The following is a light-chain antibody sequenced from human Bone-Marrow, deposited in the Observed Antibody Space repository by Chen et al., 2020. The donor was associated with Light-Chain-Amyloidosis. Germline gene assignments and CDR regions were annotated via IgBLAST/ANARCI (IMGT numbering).Light chain of an antibody. V-gene: IGLV2-14*01. CDR3: SSYTITNTLV. J-gene: IGLJ1*01. CDR2: EVT. Sequence: QSALTQPASVPGSPGQSINIPCTGTSSDVGGDNHVSWYQQHPDKAPKLMIYEVTNRPSWVPDRFSGSKSDNTASLTISGLQTEDEADYFCSSYTITNTLVFGSGTRVTVL. CDR1: SSDVGGDNH.